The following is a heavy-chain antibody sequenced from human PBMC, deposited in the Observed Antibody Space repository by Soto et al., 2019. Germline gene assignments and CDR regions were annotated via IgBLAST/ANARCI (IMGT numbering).Heavy chain of an antibody. CDR1: GFTFSNFG. J-gene: IGHJ2*01. CDR2: IWYDGSNE. CDR3: ARLNTGWYFDL. D-gene: IGHD4-17*01. V-gene: IGHV3-33*01. Sequence: GGSLRLSCAASGFTFSNFGMHWVRQAPGKGLEWVAVIWYDGSNEYYPDSVKGRFTISRDNSKNTLYLQMNSLRAEDTAVYYCARLNTGWYFDLWGRGTLVTVSS.